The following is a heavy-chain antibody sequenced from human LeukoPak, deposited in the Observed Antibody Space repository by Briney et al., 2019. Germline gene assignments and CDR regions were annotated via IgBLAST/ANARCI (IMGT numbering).Heavy chain of an antibody. CDR1: GYTFPGYY. D-gene: IGHD6-6*01. V-gene: IGHV1-2*02. Sequence: ASVKVSCKASGYTFPGYYMHWVRQAPGQGLEWMGWINPNSGGTNYAQKFQGRVTMNRDTSISTAYMELSRLRSDDTAVYYCAREHSSSSGKVFDYWGQGTLVTVSS. J-gene: IGHJ4*01. CDR3: AREHSSSSGKVFDY. CDR2: INPNSGGT.